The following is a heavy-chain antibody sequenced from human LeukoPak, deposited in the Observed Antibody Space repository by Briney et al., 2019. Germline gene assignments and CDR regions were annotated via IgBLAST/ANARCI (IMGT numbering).Heavy chain of an antibody. J-gene: IGHJ5*02. CDR1: GGTFSSYA. D-gene: IGHD2-15*01. V-gene: IGHV1-69*01. CDR2: IIPIFGSA. CDR3: ARGGLGYCSGGSCYTPTS. Sequence: SVKVSCKASGGTFSSYAINWVRQAPGQGLEWMGGIIPIFGSANYAQKLQGRVTITADESTSTAYMELSSLRSEDTAVYYCARGGLGYCSGGSCYTPTSWGQGTLVTVSS.